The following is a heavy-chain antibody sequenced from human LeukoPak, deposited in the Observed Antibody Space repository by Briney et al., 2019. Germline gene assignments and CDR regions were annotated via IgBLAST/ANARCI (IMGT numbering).Heavy chain of an antibody. CDR3: ARHGTTGTNLNWFDP. D-gene: IGHD1-1*01. Sequence: PSETLSLTCTVSAGSISSYYWSWIRQPPGKGLEWIGYIYYSGSTNYNPSLKSRVTISVDTSKNQFSLKVSSVIAADTAVYYCARHGTTGTNLNWFDPWGQGTLVTVSS. CDR2: IYYSGST. CDR1: AGSISSYY. J-gene: IGHJ5*02. V-gene: IGHV4-59*01.